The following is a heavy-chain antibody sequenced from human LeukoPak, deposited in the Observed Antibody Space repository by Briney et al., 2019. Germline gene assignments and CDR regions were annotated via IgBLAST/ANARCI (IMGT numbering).Heavy chain of an antibody. J-gene: IGHJ4*02. D-gene: IGHD3-3*01. V-gene: IGHV4-61*02. CDR1: GGSISSGSYY. Sequence: PSETLSLTCTVSGGSISSGSYYWSWIRQPAGKGLEWIGRIYTSGSTNYNPSLKSRVTISVDTSKNQLSLKLSSVTAADTAVYYCAREYDFWSGPRWGTSGGYFDYWGQGTLVTVSS. CDR2: IYTSGST. CDR3: AREYDFWSGPRWGTSGGYFDY.